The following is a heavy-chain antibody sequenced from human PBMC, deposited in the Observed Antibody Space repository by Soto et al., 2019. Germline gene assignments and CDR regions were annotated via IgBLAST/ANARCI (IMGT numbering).Heavy chain of an antibody. J-gene: IGHJ4*02. Sequence: EVQLVESGGGLVQPGGSLKLSCAASGFTLSGSVIYWVRQPSGKGLEWVGRIRSRSNGYATAYAASVRGRFTISSADSKNTAYLQMNSLKTEDTAVYYCSRPGYSNYDSDYWGQGTLVTVSS. D-gene: IGHD5-12*01. V-gene: IGHV3-73*02. CDR2: IRSRSNGYAT. CDR3: SRPGYSNYDSDY. CDR1: GFTLSGSV.